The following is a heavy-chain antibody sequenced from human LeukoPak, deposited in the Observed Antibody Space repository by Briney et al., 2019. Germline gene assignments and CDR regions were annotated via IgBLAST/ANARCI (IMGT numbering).Heavy chain of an antibody. V-gene: IGHV3-48*02. CDR3: ARDLSSVPTR. D-gene: IGHD3-10*01. J-gene: IGHJ4*02. Sequence: GGSLRLSCAASGFTFSSHGMNWVRQAPGKGLEWVSYISSSSRTIHYADSVKGRFTISRDNAKNSLYLQMNSLRDEDTAVYYCARDLSSVPTRWGQGTLVTVSS. CDR1: GFTFSSHG. CDR2: ISSSSRTI.